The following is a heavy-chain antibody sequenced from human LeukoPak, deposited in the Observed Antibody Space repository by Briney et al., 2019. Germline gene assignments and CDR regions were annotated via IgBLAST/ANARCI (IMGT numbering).Heavy chain of an antibody. J-gene: IGHJ4*02. Sequence: PSETLSLTCTVSGGSVSISNYYWGWIRQSPGKGLEWIGSVFYTGTTYSNPSLQSRVSISVDTSKNQFSLKLSSVTVADTAVYYCTRALANQQPALHDFWGQGTLVTVSS. V-gene: IGHV4-39*07. CDR2: VFYTGTT. CDR1: GGSVSISNYY. D-gene: IGHD6-13*01. CDR3: TRALANQQPALHDF.